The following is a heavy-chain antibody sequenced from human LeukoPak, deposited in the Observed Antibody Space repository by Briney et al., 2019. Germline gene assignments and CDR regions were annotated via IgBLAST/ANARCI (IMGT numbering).Heavy chain of an antibody. CDR1: GGSICSYY. V-gene: IGHV4-4*07. CDR2: IYTSGST. D-gene: IGHD1-1*01. J-gene: IGHJ4*02. Sequence: PSETPSLTCTVSGGSICSYYCSWIRQPARKRLEWIGRIYTSGSTNYKPSLKSRVTMSVDTSKNQFSLKLSSVTAADTAMYYCTRGAGNTQYFDYWGQGTLVTVSS. CDR3: TRGAGNTQYFDY.